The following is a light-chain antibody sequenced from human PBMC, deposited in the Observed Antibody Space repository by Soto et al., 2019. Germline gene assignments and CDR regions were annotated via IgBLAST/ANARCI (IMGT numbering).Light chain of an antibody. V-gene: IGKV3-20*01. J-gene: IGKJ1*01. CDR2: GAS. CDR1: QRVNNNY. Sequence: EVVLTQSPGTMSLSPGERATLSCRASQRVNNNYLAWYQQKPGQAPRLLIYGASSRATGIPDRISGSESGTDFTLTISRLEPEDFAVYYCQQYGDTWWTFGQGTKVEIK. CDR3: QQYGDTWWT.